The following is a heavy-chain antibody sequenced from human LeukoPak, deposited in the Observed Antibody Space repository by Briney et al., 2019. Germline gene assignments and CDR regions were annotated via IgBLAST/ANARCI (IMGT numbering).Heavy chain of an antibody. D-gene: IGHD6-13*01. V-gene: IGHV3-7*01. J-gene: IGHJ4*02. Sequence: GGSLRLSCAASGFTFSSYWMSWVRQAPGKGLEWVANIKQDGSEKYYVDSVKGRFTISRDNAKNSLYLQMNSLRAEDTAVYYCARDFRPVVGAAGTFDYWGQGTLVTVSS. CDR1: GFTFSSYW. CDR3: ARDFRPVVGAAGTFDY. CDR2: IKQDGSEK.